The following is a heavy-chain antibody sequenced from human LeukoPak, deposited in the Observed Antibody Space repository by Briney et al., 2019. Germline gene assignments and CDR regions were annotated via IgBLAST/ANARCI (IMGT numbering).Heavy chain of an antibody. Sequence: KVGESLKISCKGSGYSFTSYWIGWVRQMPGKGLEWMGIIHPGDSDTRYSPSFQGQVTISADKSISTAYLQWSSLKASDTAMYYCARHPNGHRGYSYGYLGYWGQGTLVTVSS. J-gene: IGHJ4*02. CDR2: IHPGDSDT. D-gene: IGHD5-18*01. V-gene: IGHV5-51*01. CDR3: ARHPNGHRGYSYGYLGY. CDR1: GYSFTSYW.